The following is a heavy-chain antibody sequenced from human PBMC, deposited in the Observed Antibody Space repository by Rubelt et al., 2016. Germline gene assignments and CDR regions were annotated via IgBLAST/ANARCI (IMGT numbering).Heavy chain of an antibody. V-gene: IGHV4-59*08. CDR2: IYYSGST. J-gene: IGHJ4*02. Sequence: QVQLQESGPGLVRPSETLSLTCTVSGGSISSYYWSWIRQPPGKGLEWIGYIYYSGSTRYNPSLKSRVTISDDTSKNQFSLKMGSVTAADTAVYYCARQDSWYYFDHWGQGTLVTVSS. D-gene: IGHD4-11*01. CDR1: GGSISSYY. CDR3: ARQDSWYYFDH.